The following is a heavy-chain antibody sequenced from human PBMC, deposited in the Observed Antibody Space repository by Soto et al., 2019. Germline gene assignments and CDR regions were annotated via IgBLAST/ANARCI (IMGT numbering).Heavy chain of an antibody. CDR2: IYYSGSA. CDR3: AGFVVPASRNSGFDY. Sequence: PSETLSLTCTVAGISVSTSDYYWGWVRQPPGKALDWIGNIYYSGSAFSAQSLRSRGTLSVDTSKNRFSLRLNSVTAADTAVYFCAGFVVPASRNSGFDYWGQGTLVTVS. CDR1: GISVSTSDYY. D-gene: IGHD6-25*01. V-gene: IGHV4-39*01. J-gene: IGHJ4*02.